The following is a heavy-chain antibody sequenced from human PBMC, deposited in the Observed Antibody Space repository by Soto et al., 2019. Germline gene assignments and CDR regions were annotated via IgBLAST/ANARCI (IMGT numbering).Heavy chain of an antibody. D-gene: IGHD6-6*01. V-gene: IGHV4-31*03. J-gene: IGHJ6*02. CDR1: GGSISSGGYY. CDR3: ARDSGSIAAPSGYYYYGMDV. CDR2: IYYSGST. Sequence: LSLTCTVSGGSISSGGYYWSWIRQHPGKGLEWIGYIYYSGSTYYNPSLKSRVTISVDTSKNQFSLKLSSVTAADTAVYYCARDSGSIAAPSGYYYYGMDVWGQGTTVTVSS.